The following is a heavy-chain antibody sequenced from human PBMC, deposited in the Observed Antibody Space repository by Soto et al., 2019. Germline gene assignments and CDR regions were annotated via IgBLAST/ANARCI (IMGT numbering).Heavy chain of an antibody. Sequence: GGSLRLSCAASGFTFSSYSMNWVRQAPGKGLEWVSSISSSSSYIYYADSVKGRFTISRDNAKNSLYLQMNSLRAEDTAVYYCARAALYGYSYGSRSVTQVDYWGQGTLVTVSS. D-gene: IGHD5-18*01. CDR3: ARAALYGYSYGSRSVTQVDY. CDR1: GFTFSSYS. CDR2: ISSSSSYI. V-gene: IGHV3-21*01. J-gene: IGHJ4*02.